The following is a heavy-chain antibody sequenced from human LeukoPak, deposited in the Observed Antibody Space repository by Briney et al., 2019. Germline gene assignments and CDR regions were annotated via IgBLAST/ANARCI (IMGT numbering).Heavy chain of an antibody. CDR1: GGSISSYY. CDR3: ARVATTVTEYYYYYYMDV. D-gene: IGHD4-17*01. Sequence: SETLSLTCTVSGGSISSYYWSWLRQPPGKGLEWIGYIYYSGSTNYNPSLKSRVTISVDTSKNQFSLKLSSVTAADTAVYYCARVATTVTEYYYYYYMDVWGKGTTVTVSS. CDR2: IYYSGST. J-gene: IGHJ6*03. V-gene: IGHV4-59*01.